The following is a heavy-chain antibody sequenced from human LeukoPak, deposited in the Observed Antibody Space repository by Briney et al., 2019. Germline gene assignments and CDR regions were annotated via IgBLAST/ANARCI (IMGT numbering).Heavy chain of an antibody. D-gene: IGHD1-26*01. CDR2: FDPEDGET. CDR3: ATYRLVGATWDAFDI. CDR1: GYTLTELS. J-gene: IGHJ3*02. Sequence: GASVKVSCKVSGYTLTELSMHWVRQAPGKGLEWMGGFDPEDGETIYAQKFQGRVTMTEDTSTDTAYMELSSLRSEDTAVYYCATYRLVGATWDAFDIRGQGTMVTVSS. V-gene: IGHV1-24*01.